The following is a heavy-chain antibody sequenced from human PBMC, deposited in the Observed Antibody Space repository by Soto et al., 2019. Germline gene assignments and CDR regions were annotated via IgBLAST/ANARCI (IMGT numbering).Heavy chain of an antibody. D-gene: IGHD3-3*01. V-gene: IGHV3-30*03. CDR3: ARELAFGDFWRGIEY. CDR2: ISHDGNIK. CDR1: GFSFTSYA. Sequence: QVQLVESGGGVVEPGRSLRLSCAASGFSFTSYAMHWVRQAPGKGLEWVAIISHDGNIKRYADFVEGRFIVLRDNSNNTLLLQMESLKADDTAVYYCARELAFGDFWRGIEYWGQGTPVTVAS. J-gene: IGHJ4*02.